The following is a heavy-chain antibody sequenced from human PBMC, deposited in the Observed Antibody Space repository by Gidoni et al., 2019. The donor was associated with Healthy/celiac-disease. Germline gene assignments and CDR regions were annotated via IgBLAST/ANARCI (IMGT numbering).Heavy chain of an antibody. CDR2: ISSSSSYI. CDR1: GFTFSSYS. J-gene: IGHJ3*02. V-gene: IGHV3-21*01. Sequence: EVQLVESGGGLVKPGGSLSLSCSASGFTFSSYSFNWFRQAPGKGLEWVSSISSSSSYIYYADAVKGRFTISRDNAKNSLYLQMNSLRAEDTAVYYCASSPYDDSSGYYYVSAFDIWGQGTMVTVSS. CDR3: ASSPYDDSSGYYYVSAFDI. D-gene: IGHD3-22*01.